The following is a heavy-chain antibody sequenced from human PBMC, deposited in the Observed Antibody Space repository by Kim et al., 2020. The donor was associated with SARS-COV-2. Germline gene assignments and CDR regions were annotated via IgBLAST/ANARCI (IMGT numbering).Heavy chain of an antibody. CDR1: GGSISSGGYY. V-gene: IGHV4-31*03. J-gene: IGHJ3*02. Sequence: SETLSLTCTVSGGSISSGGYYWSWIRQHPGKGLEWIGYIYYSGSTYYNPSLKSRVTISVDTSKNQFSLKLSSVTAADTAVYYCARASVTFIVVVGAFDIWGQGTMVTVSS. CDR3: ARASVTFIVVVGAFDI. D-gene: IGHD3-22*01. CDR2: IYYSGST.